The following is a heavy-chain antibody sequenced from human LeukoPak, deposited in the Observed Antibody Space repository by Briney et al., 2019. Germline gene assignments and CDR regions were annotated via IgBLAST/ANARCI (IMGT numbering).Heavy chain of an antibody. CDR3: ARGDGYSFFDF. CDR2: DYVGGST. CDR1: GFTVSSKY. J-gene: IGHJ4*02. V-gene: IGHV3-53*01. D-gene: IGHD5-24*01. Sequence: GGSLRLSCAVSGFTVSSKYMTWVPQAPGKGVDWVSVDYVGGSTYYADSVKGRFTITTDISNNTLYLQMNSLRAEDTAVYDCARGDGYSFFDFWGQGTLVTVSA.